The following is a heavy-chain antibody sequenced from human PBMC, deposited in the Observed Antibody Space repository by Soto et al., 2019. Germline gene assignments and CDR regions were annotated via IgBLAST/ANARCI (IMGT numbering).Heavy chain of an antibody. D-gene: IGHD2-21*02. CDR2: IYYSGST. J-gene: IGHJ6*02. CDR1: GGSISSSSYY. Sequence: SETLSLTCTVSGGSISSSSYYWGWIRQPPGKGLEWIGSIYYSGSTYYNPSLKSRVTISVDTSKNQFSLKLSSVTAADTAVYYCARLPLAYCGGDCYAYYYYGMDVWGQGTTVTVS. V-gene: IGHV4-39*01. CDR3: ARLPLAYCGGDCYAYYYYGMDV.